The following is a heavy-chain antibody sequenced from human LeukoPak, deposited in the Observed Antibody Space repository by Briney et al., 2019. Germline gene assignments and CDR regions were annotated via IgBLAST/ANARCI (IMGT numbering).Heavy chain of an antibody. V-gene: IGHV3-30*02. D-gene: IGHD2-15*01. CDR2: IRYDGSNK. Sequence: GGSLRLSCAASGFTFSSYGMHWVRQAPGKGLEWVAFIRYDGSNKYYADPVKGRFTISRDNSKNTLYLQMNSLRAEDTAVHYCAKDRYCSGGSCYPDYWGQGTLVTVSS. CDR3: AKDRYCSGGSCYPDY. CDR1: GFTFSSYG. J-gene: IGHJ4*02.